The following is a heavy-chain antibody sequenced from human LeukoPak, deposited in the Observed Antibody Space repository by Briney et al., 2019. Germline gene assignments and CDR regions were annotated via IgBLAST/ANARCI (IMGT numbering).Heavy chain of an antibody. CDR1: GGSISSGGYS. D-gene: IGHD2-21*02. J-gene: IGHJ6*02. V-gene: IGHV4-30-2*01. CDR3: ARGGDNYPPFYGMDV. Sequence: PSETLSLTRAVSGGSISSGGYSWSWIRQPPGKGLEWIGYIYHSGSTYYNPSLKSRVTISVDRSKNQFSLKLSSVTAADTAVYYCARGGDNYPPFYGMDVWGQGTTVTVSS. CDR2: IYHSGST.